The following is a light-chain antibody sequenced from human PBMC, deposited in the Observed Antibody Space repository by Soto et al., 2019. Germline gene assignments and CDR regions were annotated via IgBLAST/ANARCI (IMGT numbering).Light chain of an antibody. CDR2: DNN. Sequence: QSVLTQPPSVSGAPGQRVTISCTGSSSNSGADYDVHWYQHLPGSAPKLLIYDNNIRPSGVPDRFSGSKSGTSASLAITGLQAEDEGEYYCQSYDSSLSNLVVFGEGTKLTVL. CDR1: SSNSGADYD. J-gene: IGLJ2*01. V-gene: IGLV1-40*01. CDR3: QSYDSSLSNLVV.